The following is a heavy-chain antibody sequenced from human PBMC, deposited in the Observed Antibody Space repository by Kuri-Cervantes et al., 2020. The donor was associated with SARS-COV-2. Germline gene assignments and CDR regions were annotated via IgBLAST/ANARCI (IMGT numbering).Heavy chain of an antibody. CDR3: TTLIDY. V-gene: IGHV3-7*01. CDR1: GFTFSSYW. Sequence: GESLKISCAASGFTFSSYWMSWVRQAPGKGLEWVANIKQDGSEKYYVDSVKGRFTISRDNAKNSLYLQMNSLRAEDTAVYHCTTLIDYWGQGALVTVSS. CDR2: IKQDGSEK. J-gene: IGHJ4*02.